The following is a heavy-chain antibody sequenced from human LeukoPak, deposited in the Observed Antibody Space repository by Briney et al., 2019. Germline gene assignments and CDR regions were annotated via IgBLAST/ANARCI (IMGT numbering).Heavy chain of an antibody. V-gene: IGHV3-48*04. CDR3: ARAGDWDY. J-gene: IGHJ4*02. CDR1: GFTFSSYW. Sequence: PGGSLRLSCAASGFTFSSYWMSWVRQAPGKGLEWVSYISSSSSTIYYADSVKGRFTISRDNAKNSLYLQMNSLRAEDTAVYYCARAGDWDYWGQGTLVTVSS. D-gene: IGHD3-16*01. CDR2: ISSSSSTI.